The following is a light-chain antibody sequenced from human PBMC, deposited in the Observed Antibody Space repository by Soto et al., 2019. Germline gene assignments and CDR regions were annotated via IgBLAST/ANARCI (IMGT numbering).Light chain of an antibody. CDR1: SSDVGGYNY. Sequence: QSALTQPASVSGSPGQSITISCTGTSSDVGGYNYVSWYQQHPGKAPKLMIYEVSNRPSGVSNRFSGSKSGNTASLTISGLQAEDEADYYCSSYTSSSTRPFGTGTKSPS. CDR2: EVS. V-gene: IGLV2-14*01. CDR3: SSYTSSSTRP. J-gene: IGLJ1*01.